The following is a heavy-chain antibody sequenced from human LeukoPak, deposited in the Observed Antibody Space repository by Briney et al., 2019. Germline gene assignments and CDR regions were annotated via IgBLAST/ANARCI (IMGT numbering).Heavy chain of an antibody. CDR1: GFTVSSNY. V-gene: IGHV3-53*01. Sequence: GGSLRLSCAASGFTVSSNYMSWVRQAPGKGLERVSVIYSGGSTYYADSVKGRFTISRDNSKNTLYLQMNSLRAEDTAVYYCARGGYSYGSNRDYWGQGTLVTVSS. CDR2: IYSGGST. CDR3: ARGGYSYGSNRDY. J-gene: IGHJ4*02. D-gene: IGHD5-18*01.